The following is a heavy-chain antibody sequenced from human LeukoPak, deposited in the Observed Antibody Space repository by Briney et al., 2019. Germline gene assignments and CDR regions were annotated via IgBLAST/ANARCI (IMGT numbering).Heavy chain of an antibody. CDR2: ISWNSGSI. CDR3: AKDIVAASPRNYYYYGMDV. Sequence: GGSLRLSCAASGFTFDDYAMHWVRQAPGKGLEWVSGISWNSGSIGYADSVKGRFTISRDNAKNSLYLQMNSLRAEDTALYYCAKDIVAASPRNYYYYGMDVWGQGTTVTVSS. CDR1: GFTFDDYA. V-gene: IGHV3-9*01. J-gene: IGHJ6*02. D-gene: IGHD1-26*01.